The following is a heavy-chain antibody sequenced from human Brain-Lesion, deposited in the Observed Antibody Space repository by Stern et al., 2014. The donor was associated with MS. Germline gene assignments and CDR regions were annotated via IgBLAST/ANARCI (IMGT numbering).Heavy chain of an antibody. V-gene: IGHV3-9*01. Sequence: EVQLVESGGDLVQPGRSLRLSCAAFGFPFNDYAMHWVRPGPGKGLEWVAGISWNSGTIGYADSVKGRFTTSRDNAYSSLYLQMNSLRPEDTALYYCARDITGSSAYFAYWGQGTLVTVSS. CDR3: ARDITGSSAYFAY. J-gene: IGHJ4*02. CDR1: GFPFNDYA. CDR2: ISWNSGTI. D-gene: IGHD1-14*01.